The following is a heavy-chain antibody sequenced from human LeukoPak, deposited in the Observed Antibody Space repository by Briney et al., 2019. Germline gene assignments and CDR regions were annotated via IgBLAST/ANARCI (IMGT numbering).Heavy chain of an antibody. CDR2: IFYSGST. V-gene: IGHV4-59*01. D-gene: IGHD3-22*01. CDR1: SGSINNYY. CDR3: ARDYYDSSGFSYFDS. J-gene: IGHJ4*02. Sequence: SETLSLTCTVSSGSINNYYWNWIRQPPGKGLEWIDYIFYSGSTNYNPSLNSRVTISVDTSKNQFSLKLSSVTAADTAVYYCARDYYDSSGFSYFDSWGRGTLVTVSS.